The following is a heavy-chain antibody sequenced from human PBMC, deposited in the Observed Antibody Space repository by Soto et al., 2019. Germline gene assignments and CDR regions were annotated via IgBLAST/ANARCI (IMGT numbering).Heavy chain of an antibody. CDR3: AGGFKYDLLHSYDLNWLDS. CDR1: GDAFTTYT. V-gene: IGHV1-69*02. J-gene: IGHJ5*01. CDR2: IITILGLP. D-gene: IGHD3-9*01. Sequence: QVRLVQPGPEVKKPGSSVKVSCKDSGDAFTTYTISWLLQAPGKVIEWMGRIITILGLPNYAQNFRDSAIITADKSSSTAYMELRSLRSEDTAIYYCAGGFKYDLLHSYDLNWLDSWGQGTRVPVSS.